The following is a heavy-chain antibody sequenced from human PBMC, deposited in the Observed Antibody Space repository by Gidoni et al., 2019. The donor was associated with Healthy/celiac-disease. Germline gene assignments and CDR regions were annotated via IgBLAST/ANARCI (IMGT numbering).Heavy chain of an antibody. CDR2: ISGSGGST. CDR3: AKDASPVYSYGFD. V-gene: IGHV3-23*04. Sequence: EVQLVESGGGLVQPGGSLRVSCAASGFTFSSYDMSWVRPAPGKGLEWVSAISGSGGSTYYADSVKGRLTISRDNSKNTLYLHMNSLSAEDTAVYYCAKDASPVYSYGFDWGQGTLVTVSS. J-gene: IGHJ4*02. CDR1: GFTFSSYD. D-gene: IGHD5-18*01.